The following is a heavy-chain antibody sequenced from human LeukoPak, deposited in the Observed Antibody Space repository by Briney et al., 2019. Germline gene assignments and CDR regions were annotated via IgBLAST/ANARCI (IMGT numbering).Heavy chain of an antibody. CDR3: ARDKRGFDATDI. CDR1: GGSISSYY. J-gene: IGHJ3*02. D-gene: IGHD2-2*01. V-gene: IGHV4-4*07. Sequence: ESSETLSLTCTISGGSISSYYWSWIRQCAGKGLEWIGRIYTSGSTNYNPSLKSRVTMSLDTSKNQFSLKLSSVTAADTAVYYCARDKRGFDATDIWGQGTVVTVSS. CDR2: IYTSGST.